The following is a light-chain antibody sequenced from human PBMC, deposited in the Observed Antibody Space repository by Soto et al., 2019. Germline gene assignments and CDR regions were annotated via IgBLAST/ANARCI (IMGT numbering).Light chain of an antibody. J-gene: IGKJ3*01. CDR1: QSVSSNY. Sequence: EIVLTQSPGTLSLSPGERATFSCRASQSVSSNYLAWYQQKPGQAPRLLIYGASSRATGIPDRFSGSGSGTGFTLTISRLEPEDFAVYYCQQYGSSPLFGPGTKVDIK. V-gene: IGKV3-20*01. CDR2: GAS. CDR3: QQYGSSPL.